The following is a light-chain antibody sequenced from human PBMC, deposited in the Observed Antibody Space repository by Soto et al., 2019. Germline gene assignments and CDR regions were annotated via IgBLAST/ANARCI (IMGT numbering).Light chain of an antibody. CDR3: SSYKRTSRVYV. J-gene: IGLJ1*01. V-gene: IGLV2-14*02. CDR1: SSDGGNFSL. CDR2: EVT. Sequence: QSALTQPASVSGSPGQSITISCTGISSDGGNFSLVSWYQHHPDKAPKVLIYEVTKRPSGVPNRFSGSKSGNTASLTISGLQAEDETEYFCSSYKRTSRVYVFGTGTKLTVL.